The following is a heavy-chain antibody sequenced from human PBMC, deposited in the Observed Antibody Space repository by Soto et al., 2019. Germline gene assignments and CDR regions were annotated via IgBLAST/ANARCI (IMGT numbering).Heavy chain of an antibody. D-gene: IGHD2-21*02. CDR2: INHSGST. CDR3: ARKVTAILNFDY. CDR1: GGSFIGYC. V-gene: IGHV4-34*01. Sequence: SETLSLTCAVYGGSFIGYCWSWIRQPPGKGLEWIGEINHSGSTNYNPSLKSRVTISVDTSKNQFSLKLSSVTAADTAVYYCARKVTAILNFDYWGQGTLLTVSS. J-gene: IGHJ4*02.